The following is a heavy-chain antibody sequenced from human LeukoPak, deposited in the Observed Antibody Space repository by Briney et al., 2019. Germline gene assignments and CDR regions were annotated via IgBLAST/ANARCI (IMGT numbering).Heavy chain of an antibody. CDR1: GGSISSGDYY. CDR3: ASITMVRGVNY. Sequence: SQTLSLTCTVSGGSISSGDYYWSWIRQPPGKGLEWIGYIYYSGSTYYNPSLKSRVTISVDTSKNQFSLRLSSVTAADTAVYYCASITMVRGVNYWGQGTLVTVSS. J-gene: IGHJ4*02. CDR2: IYYSGST. D-gene: IGHD3-10*01. V-gene: IGHV4-30-4*08.